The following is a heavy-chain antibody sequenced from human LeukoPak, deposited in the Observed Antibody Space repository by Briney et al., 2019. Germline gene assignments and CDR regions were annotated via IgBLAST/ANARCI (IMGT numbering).Heavy chain of an antibody. D-gene: IGHD6-19*01. CDR3: AKEVDRAVAGNDY. CDR1: GFTFSSYG. V-gene: IGHV3-30*02. CDR2: IRYDGSNK. Sequence: GGSLRLSCAASGFTFSSYGMHWVRQAPGKGLEWVAFIRYDGSNKYYADSVKGRFTISRDNSKNTLYLQMNSLRAEDTAVYYCAKEVDRAVAGNDYWGQGALVTVSS. J-gene: IGHJ4*02.